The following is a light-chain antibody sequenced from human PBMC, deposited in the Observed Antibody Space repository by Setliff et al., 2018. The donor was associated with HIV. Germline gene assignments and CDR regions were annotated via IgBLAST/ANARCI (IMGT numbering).Light chain of an antibody. CDR3: SSYTTSSTLYYV. J-gene: IGLJ1*01. V-gene: IGLV2-14*03. CDR2: EVS. Sequence: QSALTQPASVSGSPGQSITISCTGVTSDIDGYDYITWYQQYPGKAPKLVIFEVSNRPSGVPDRFSGSKSGNTASLTISGLQAEDEADYYCSSYTTSSTLYYVFGPGTKVTVL. CDR1: TSDIDGYDY.